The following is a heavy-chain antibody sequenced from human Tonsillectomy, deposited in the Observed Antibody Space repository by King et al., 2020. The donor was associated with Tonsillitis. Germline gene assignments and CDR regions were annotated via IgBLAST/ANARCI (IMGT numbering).Heavy chain of an antibody. CDR2: IKSQTDGGPK. Sequence: EVQLVESGGGLVKPGGSLRLSCAASGFTFSNAWMSWVRQAPGKGQEWVGRIKSQTDGGPKDSAATVKGRFTISRVDSKNTLYLQMNSLKTEDTAVYYCTTDPANYYYGSGIFDYWGQGTLVTVSS. CDR3: TTDPANYYYGSGIFDY. V-gene: IGHV3-15*01. CDR1: GFTFSNAW. D-gene: IGHD3-10*01. J-gene: IGHJ4*02.